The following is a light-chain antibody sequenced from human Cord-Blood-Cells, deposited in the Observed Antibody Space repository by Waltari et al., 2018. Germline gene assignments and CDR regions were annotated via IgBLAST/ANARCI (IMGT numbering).Light chain of an antibody. Sequence: QSALTPPRSVSRSPGQSVTLSCTGTSSDVGGYSYVSWYHQHPGKAPKLMIYDVSKRPSGVPDRFSGSKSGNTASLTISGLQAEDEADYYCCSYAGSYTLVFGGGTKLTVL. CDR3: CSYAGSYTLV. V-gene: IGLV2-11*01. J-gene: IGLJ2*01. CDR1: SSDVGGYSY. CDR2: DVS.